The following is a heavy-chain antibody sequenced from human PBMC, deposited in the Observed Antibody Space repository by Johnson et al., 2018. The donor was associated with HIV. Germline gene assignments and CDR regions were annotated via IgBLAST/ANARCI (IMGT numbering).Heavy chain of an antibody. J-gene: IGHJ3*02. CDR2: FSFDGDST. D-gene: IGHD5-18*01. CDR1: GFTFSRFA. Sequence: EVQLLESGGGLVQPGGSLRLSCAASGFTFSRFAMHWVRQAPGKGLEYVSGFSFDGDSTYYANSVKGRFTISRDNSKNTLYLQMGGLRTEDMAVYYCARKGGYGQAFDIWGQGTLVTVSS. V-gene: IGHV3-64*01. CDR3: ARKGGYGQAFDI.